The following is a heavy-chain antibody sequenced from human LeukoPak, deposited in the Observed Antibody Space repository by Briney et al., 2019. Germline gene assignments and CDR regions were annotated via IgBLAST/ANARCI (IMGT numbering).Heavy chain of an antibody. CDR1: GGSISSSSYY. J-gene: IGHJ5*02. CDR2: TYYSGST. V-gene: IGHV4-39*07. D-gene: IGHD6-13*01. Sequence: SETLSLTCTVSGGSISSSSYYWGWIRQPPGKGLEWIGSTYYSGSTYYNPSLKSRVTISVDTSKNQFSLKLSSVTAADTAVYYCARYIAAAGTSWFDPWGQGTLVTVSS. CDR3: ARYIAAAGTSWFDP.